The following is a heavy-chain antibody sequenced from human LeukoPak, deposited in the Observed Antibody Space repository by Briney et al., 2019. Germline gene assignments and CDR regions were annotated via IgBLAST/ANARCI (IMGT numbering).Heavy chain of an antibody. CDR1: GFTFSTYS. CDR2: ISSSSGYI. CDR3: ARDRHDILTGYYPAREDY. Sequence: GGSLRLSCAASGFTFSTYSMNWVRQAPGKGLEWVSSISSSSGYIYYADSVKGRFTISRDNAKNSLYLQMNSLRAEDTAVYYCARDRHDILTGYYPAREDYWGQGTLVTVSS. J-gene: IGHJ4*02. D-gene: IGHD3-9*01. V-gene: IGHV3-21*01.